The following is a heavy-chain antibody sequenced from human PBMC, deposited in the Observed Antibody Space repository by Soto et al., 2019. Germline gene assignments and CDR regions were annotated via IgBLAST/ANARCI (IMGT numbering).Heavy chain of an antibody. J-gene: IGHJ4*02. CDR3: ARDTPAWSGYYYFDY. CDR1: GFTFSRYW. D-gene: IGHD3-3*01. V-gene: IGHV3-7*01. Sequence: EVQLVESGGGLVQPGGSLRLSCAASGFTFSRYWMSWVRQAPGKGLEWVANIKQDGSEKYYVDSVKGRFTISRDNAKNSLYLQMNSLRAEDTAVYYCARDTPAWSGYYYFDYWGQGTLVTVSS. CDR2: IKQDGSEK.